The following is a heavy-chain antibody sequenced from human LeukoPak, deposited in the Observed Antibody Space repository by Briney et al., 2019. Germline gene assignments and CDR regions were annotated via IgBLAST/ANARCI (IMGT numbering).Heavy chain of an antibody. CDR1: GGSISSYY. Sequence: SETLSLTCTVSGGSISSYYWSWIRQPPGKGLEWIGYIYYSGSTNYNPSLKSRVTISVDTSKNQFSLKLSSVTAADTAVYYCARVSVTTEGWFDPWGQGTLVTVSS. CDR2: IYYSGST. D-gene: IGHD4-11*01. CDR3: ARVSVTTEGWFDP. J-gene: IGHJ5*02. V-gene: IGHV4-59*01.